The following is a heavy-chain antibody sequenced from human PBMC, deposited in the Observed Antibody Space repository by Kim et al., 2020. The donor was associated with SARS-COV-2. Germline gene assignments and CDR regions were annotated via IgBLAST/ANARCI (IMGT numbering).Heavy chain of an antibody. CDR1: GYTFTSYD. D-gene: IGHD5-18*01. V-gene: IGHV1-8*01. J-gene: IGHJ6*02. Sequence: ASVKVSCKASGYTFTSYDINWVRQATGQGLEWMGWMNPNSGNTGYAQKFQGRVTMTRNTSISTAYMELSSLRSEDTAVYYCARGYSYGYYYYYGMDVWGQGTTVTVSS. CDR3: ARGYSYGYYYYYGMDV. CDR2: MNPNSGNT.